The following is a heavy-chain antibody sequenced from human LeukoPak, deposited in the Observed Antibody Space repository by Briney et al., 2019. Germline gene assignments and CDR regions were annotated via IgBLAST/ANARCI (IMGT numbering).Heavy chain of an antibody. CDR3: ARGRRY. Sequence: SETLSLTCAVYGGSFSGYYWSWIRQPPGKGLEWIGEINHSGSTNYNPSLKSRVTISVDTSKNQFPLKLSSVTAADTAVYYCARGRRYWGQGTLVTVSS. J-gene: IGHJ4*02. V-gene: IGHV4-34*01. CDR1: GGSFSGYY. CDR2: INHSGST.